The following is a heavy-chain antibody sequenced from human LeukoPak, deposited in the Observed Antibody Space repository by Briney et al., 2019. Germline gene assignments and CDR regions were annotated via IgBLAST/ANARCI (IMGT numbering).Heavy chain of an antibody. Sequence: SETLSLTCAVYGGSFSGYYWSWIRQPPGKGLEWIGEINHSGSTNYNPSLKSRVTISVDTSKNQFSLKLSSVTAADTAVYYCARRGDGYKPDFDYWGQGTLVTVSS. D-gene: IGHD5-24*01. V-gene: IGHV4-34*01. CDR1: GGSFSGYY. CDR3: ARRGDGYKPDFDY. J-gene: IGHJ4*02. CDR2: INHSGST.